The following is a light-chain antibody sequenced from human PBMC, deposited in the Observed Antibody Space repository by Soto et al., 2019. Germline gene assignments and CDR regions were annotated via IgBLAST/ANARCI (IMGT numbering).Light chain of an antibody. CDR3: QQSYNTPRT. CDR1: QDISNY. CDR2: DAS. Sequence: DIQMTQSPSSLSASVGDRVTITCQASQDISNYLNWYQQKPGKAPKLLIYDASNLETGVPSRCSGSGSGTDFTLTISRVXXXXFATYYCQQSYNTPRTFGQGTKVDIK. J-gene: IGKJ1*01. V-gene: IGKV1-33*01.